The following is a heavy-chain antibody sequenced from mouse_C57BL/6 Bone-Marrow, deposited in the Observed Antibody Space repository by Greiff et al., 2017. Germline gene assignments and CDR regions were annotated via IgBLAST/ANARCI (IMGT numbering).Heavy chain of an antibody. CDR3: ARFYPKDY. CDR2: IYPSDSET. CDR1: GYTFTSYW. V-gene: IGHV1-61*01. J-gene: IGHJ2*01. Sequence: LPQPGAELVRPGSSVKLSCKASGYTFTSYWMDWVKQRPGQGLEWIGNIYPSDSETHYNQKFKDKATLTVDKSSSTAYMQLSSLTSEDSAVYYCARFYPKDYWGQGTTLTVSS.